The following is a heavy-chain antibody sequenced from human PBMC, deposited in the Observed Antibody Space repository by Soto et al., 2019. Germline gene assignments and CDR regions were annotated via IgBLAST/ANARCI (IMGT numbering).Heavy chain of an antibody. CDR1: GGTFSSYA. D-gene: IGHD2-15*01. V-gene: IGHV1-69*12. CDR3: ATPLTGYCSGGSCYSDGYRGGFDP. J-gene: IGHJ5*02. CDR2: IIPIFGTA. Sequence: QVQLVQSGAEVKKPGSSVKVSCKASGGTFSSYAISWVRQAPGQGLEWMGGIIPIFGTANYAQKFQGRVTITADESTSTAYMELSSLRSEDTAVYYCATPLTGYCSGGSCYSDGYRGGFDPWGQGTLVTVSS.